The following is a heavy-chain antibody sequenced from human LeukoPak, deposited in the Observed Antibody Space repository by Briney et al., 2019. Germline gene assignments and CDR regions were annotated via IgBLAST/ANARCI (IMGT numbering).Heavy chain of an antibody. V-gene: IGHV3-30-3*01. CDR3: ARDFSPTGDILPGYQLDY. D-gene: IGHD3-9*01. CDR1: GFTFSSYA. CDR2: ISYDGSNK. J-gene: IGHJ4*02. Sequence: GGSLRLSCAASGFTFSSYAMHWVRQAPGKGLEWVAVISYDGSNKYYADSVKGRFTISRDNSKNTLYLQMNSLRAEDTAVYYCARDFSPTGDILPGYQLDYWGQGTLVTVSS.